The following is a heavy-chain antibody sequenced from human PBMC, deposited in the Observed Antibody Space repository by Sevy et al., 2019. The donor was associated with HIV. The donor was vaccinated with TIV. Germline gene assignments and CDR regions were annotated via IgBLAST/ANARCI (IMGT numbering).Heavy chain of an antibody. V-gene: IGHV1-18*04. CDR3: ARDYYDSSGYEGWFDP. CDR2: ISAYNGNT. Sequence: ASVKVSCKASGYTFTSYGISWVRQAPGQGLEWMGWISAYNGNTNYAQKLQGRVTMTTDPSTSKAYMELRSLRSDDTAVYYCARDYYDSSGYEGWFDPWGQGTLVTVSS. D-gene: IGHD3-22*01. CDR1: GYTFTSYG. J-gene: IGHJ5*02.